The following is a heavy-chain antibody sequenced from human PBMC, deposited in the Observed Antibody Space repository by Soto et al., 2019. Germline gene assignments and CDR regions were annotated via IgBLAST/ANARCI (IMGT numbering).Heavy chain of an antibody. CDR1: GFTFSSYA. D-gene: IGHD3-10*01. CDR3: ASSAGGYYGSRFDP. V-gene: IGHV3-30-3*01. Sequence: QVQLVESGGGVVQPGRSLRLSCAASGFTFSSYAMHWVRQAPGKGLEWVAVISYDGSNKYYADSVKGRFTISRDNSKNTLYLLMNSLRAEDTAVYYCASSAGGYYGSRFDPWGQGTLVTVSS. CDR2: ISYDGSNK. J-gene: IGHJ5*02.